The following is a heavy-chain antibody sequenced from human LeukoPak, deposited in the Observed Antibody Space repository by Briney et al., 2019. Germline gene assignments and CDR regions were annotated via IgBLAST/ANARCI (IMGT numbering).Heavy chain of an antibody. Sequence: GGSLRLSCAASGFTLSDYYMTWIRQAPGKGLQWVSSISSSSSYIYYADSVKGRFTISRDNAKNSLYLQMNSLRAEDTAVYYCPRAVLARLVDYWGQGTLVTVSS. CDR3: PRAVLARLVDY. CDR2: ISSSSSYI. J-gene: IGHJ4*02. D-gene: IGHD4/OR15-4a*01. V-gene: IGHV3-11*06. CDR1: GFTLSDYY.